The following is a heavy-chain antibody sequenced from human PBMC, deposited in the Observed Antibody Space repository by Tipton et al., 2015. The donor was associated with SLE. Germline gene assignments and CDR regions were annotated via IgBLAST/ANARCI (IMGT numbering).Heavy chain of an antibody. V-gene: IGHV4-34*01. CDR2: INHLSMT. CDR1: DGSLSGYY. CDR3: ARLRNGFYSDYDY. J-gene: IGHJ4*02. D-gene: IGHD3-22*01. Sequence: TLSLTCTVFDGSLSGYYWTWIRQSPGKGLEWIGEINHLSMTNYNPSLKGRLTISVDTSKNQFSLMLSSVTAADTAVYFCARLRNGFYSDYDYWGQGTLVTVSS.